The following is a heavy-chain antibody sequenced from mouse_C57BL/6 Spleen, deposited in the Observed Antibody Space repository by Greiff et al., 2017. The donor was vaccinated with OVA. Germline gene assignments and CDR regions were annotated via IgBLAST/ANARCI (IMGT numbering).Heavy chain of an antibody. D-gene: IGHD4-1*01. CDR2: IYPGNSDT. J-gene: IGHJ1*03. CDR1: GYTFTSYW. V-gene: IGHV1-5*01. Sequence: EVQLQQSGTVLARPGASVKMSCKTSGYTFTSYWMHWVNQRPGQGLEWIGAIYPGNSDTSYNQKFKGKAKLTAVTSASTSYMERSSLTKKYSAVYYGTRETGPYWYFDVWGTGTTVTVSS. CDR3: TRETGPYWYFDV.